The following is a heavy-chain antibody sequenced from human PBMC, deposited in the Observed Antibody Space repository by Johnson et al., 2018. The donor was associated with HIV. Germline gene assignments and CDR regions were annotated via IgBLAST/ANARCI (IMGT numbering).Heavy chain of an antibody. CDR3: ARACRDGYTCDAFDI. V-gene: IGHV3-30*14. Sequence: QVQLVESGGGVVQPGRSLRLSCAASGFTFSSHAMHWVRQAPGKGLEWVAFISYDGCNKYYADSVKGRFTISRDNSKNTLYLQMNSLRAEDTAVYYCARACRDGYTCDAFDIWGQGTMVTVSS. D-gene: IGHD5-24*01. J-gene: IGHJ3*02. CDR1: GFTFSSHA. CDR2: ISYDGCNK.